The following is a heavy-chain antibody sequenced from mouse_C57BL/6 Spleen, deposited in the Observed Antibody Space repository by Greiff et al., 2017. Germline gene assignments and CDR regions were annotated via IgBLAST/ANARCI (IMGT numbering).Heavy chain of an antibody. Sequence: EVKLVESGGGLVKPGGSLKLSCAASGFTFSDYGMHWVRQAPEKGLEWVAYISSGSSTIYDADTVKGRFTISRDNAKNTQFLQLTSLRSEDTAMYYCARQNYYGSNPDWYFDVWGTGTTVTVSS. J-gene: IGHJ1*03. CDR3: ARQNYYGSNPDWYFDV. V-gene: IGHV5-17*01. CDR2: ISSGSSTI. D-gene: IGHD1-1*01. CDR1: GFTFSDYG.